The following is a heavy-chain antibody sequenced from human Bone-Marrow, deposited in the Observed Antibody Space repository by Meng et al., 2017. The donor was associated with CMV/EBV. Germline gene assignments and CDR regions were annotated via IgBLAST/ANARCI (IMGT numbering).Heavy chain of an antibody. CDR1: GGSFSGYY. CDR3: ARVVRFLNWFDP. Sequence: GSLRLSCAVYGGSFSGYYWCWIRQPPGKGLEWIGEINHSGSTNYNPSLKSRVTISVDTSKNQFSLKLSSVTAADTAVYYCARVVRFLNWFDPWGQGTLVTVSS. J-gene: IGHJ5*02. D-gene: IGHD3-3*01. V-gene: IGHV4-34*01. CDR2: INHSGST.